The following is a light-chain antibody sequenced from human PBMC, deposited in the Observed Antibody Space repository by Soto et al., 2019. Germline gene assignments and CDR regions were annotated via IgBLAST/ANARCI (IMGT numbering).Light chain of an antibody. CDR2: GDK. V-gene: IGLV1-40*01. CDR1: SSNIGAGYD. J-gene: IGLJ2*01. CDR3: ASWDDNLNGPV. Sequence: QSVLTQPPSVSGAPGQRVTISCTGSSSNIGAGYDVHWYQQLPGTAPKLLVYGDKNRPSGVPDRFSGSKSGASASLTITGLQAEDEADYYCASWDDNLNGPVFGRGTKLTVL.